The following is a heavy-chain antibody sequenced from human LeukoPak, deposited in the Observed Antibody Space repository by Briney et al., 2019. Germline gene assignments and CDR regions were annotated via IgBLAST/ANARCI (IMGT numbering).Heavy chain of an antibody. D-gene: IGHD2-21*01. J-gene: IGHJ5*02. CDR1: GYSISIGYY. Sequence: SETLSLTCTVSGYSISIGYYWGWIRQPPVKGLEWIGSIYHSGSTYYNPSLKSRVTISVDTSKNQFSLKLSSVTAADTAVYYCARGRFRGWFDPWGQGTLVTVSS. CDR3: ARGRFRGWFDP. V-gene: IGHV4-38-2*02. CDR2: IYHSGST.